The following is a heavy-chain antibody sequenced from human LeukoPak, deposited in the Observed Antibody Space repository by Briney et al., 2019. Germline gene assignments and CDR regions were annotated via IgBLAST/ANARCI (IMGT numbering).Heavy chain of an antibody. Sequence: GGSLRLSCAASGFTFSSYTMNWVRQAPGKGLEWVSSISTSSSTIYYADSVKGRFTISRDNAKNSLYLQMNSLRAEDTAVYYCARDFRFSYDIGPSNFDYWGQGTLVTVSS. CDR2: ISTSSSTI. J-gene: IGHJ4*02. V-gene: IGHV3-21*04. D-gene: IGHD3-22*01. CDR1: GFTFSSYT. CDR3: ARDFRFSYDIGPSNFDY.